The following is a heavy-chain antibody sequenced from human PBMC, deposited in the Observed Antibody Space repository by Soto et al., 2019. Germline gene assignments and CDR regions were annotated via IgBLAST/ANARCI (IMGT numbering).Heavy chain of an antibody. Sequence: GVSLRLSCAASGFTFSRHAMHWVRQTPGKGLEWVAIVSYDGSNQYYVDSVKSRFTISRDNSKNTLYLQLNNLRTDDTAVYYCAGASAEADYFFDYWGQGTLVTVSS. CDR2: VSYDGSNQ. CDR3: AGASAEADYFFDY. J-gene: IGHJ4*02. D-gene: IGHD1-26*01. CDR1: GFTFSRHA. V-gene: IGHV3-30-3*01.